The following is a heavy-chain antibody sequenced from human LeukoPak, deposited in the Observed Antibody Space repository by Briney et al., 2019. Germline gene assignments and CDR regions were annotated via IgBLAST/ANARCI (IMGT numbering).Heavy chain of an antibody. D-gene: IGHD2-2*01. CDR2: ISGGGGST. V-gene: IGHV3-23*01. Sequence: GGSLRLSCAVSGITLSNYGMSWVRQAPGKGLQWVATISGGGGSTYYADPVKGRFTISRDNSKNTLYLQMNSLRAEDTAVYYCARGQYANNPWGQGTLVTVAS. CDR1: GITLSNYG. CDR3: ARGQYANNP. J-gene: IGHJ5*02.